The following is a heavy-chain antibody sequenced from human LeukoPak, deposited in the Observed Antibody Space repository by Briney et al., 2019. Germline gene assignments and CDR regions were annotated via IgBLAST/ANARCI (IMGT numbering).Heavy chain of an antibody. V-gene: IGHV3-7*01. J-gene: IGHJ4*02. Sequence: GGSLRLSCATSGFTFTTYWMSWVRQAPGKGLEWVANIRQNGVTKYYADSVKGRFTVSIDNGIHSLFLQMNSLRAADTAVYYCARGDGSSSGLYFDSWGRGTLVTVSS. CDR2: IRQNGVTK. D-gene: IGHD6-6*01. CDR3: ARGDGSSSGLYFDS. CDR1: GFTFTTYW.